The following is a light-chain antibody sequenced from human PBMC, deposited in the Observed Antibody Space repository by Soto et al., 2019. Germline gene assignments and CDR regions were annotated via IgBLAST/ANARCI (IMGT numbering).Light chain of an antibody. Sequence: DIVMTQSPASLAVSLGESATISCKSSQSIFYNSNNRNYLAWYQQKPGQPPKLLISWASTREAAVPDRFSGSGSGKDFTLTISRLQAEDVAVYYCQQHFSTPRTFGQGTKVEIK. J-gene: IGKJ1*01. V-gene: IGKV4-1*01. CDR2: WAS. CDR3: QQHFSTPRT. CDR1: QSIFYNSNNRNY.